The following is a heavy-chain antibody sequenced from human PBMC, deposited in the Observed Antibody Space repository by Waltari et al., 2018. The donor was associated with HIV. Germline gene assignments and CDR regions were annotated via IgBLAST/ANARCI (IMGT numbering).Heavy chain of an antibody. J-gene: IGHJ5*02. CDR2: MNPSTGNA. CDR1: GYHFTNYD. Sequence: QGQLVQSGAEVKQSGASARISCKASGYHFTNYDINWLRQATGQGLEWMGWMNPSTGNAGFAHNFQGRVVMTRDIPINTAYMELSGLTSHDAAVYYCSTSRPGAMFGDAWGQGTLVTVSS. V-gene: IGHV1-8*02. CDR3: STSRPGAMFGDA. D-gene: IGHD3-3*01.